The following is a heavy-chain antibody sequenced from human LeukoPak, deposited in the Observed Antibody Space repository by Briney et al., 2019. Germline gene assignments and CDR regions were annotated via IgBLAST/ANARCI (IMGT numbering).Heavy chain of an antibody. Sequence: SVKVSCKASGGTFSSYAISWVRQAPGQGLEWMGRIIPILGIANYAQKFQGRVTITAGKSTSTAYMELSSLRSEDTAVYYCASGYDYVWGSYRYGRGFDYYWGQGTLVTVSS. CDR3: ASGYDYVWGSYRYGRGFDYY. V-gene: IGHV1-69*04. CDR2: IIPILGIA. CDR1: GGTFSSYA. J-gene: IGHJ4*02. D-gene: IGHD3-16*02.